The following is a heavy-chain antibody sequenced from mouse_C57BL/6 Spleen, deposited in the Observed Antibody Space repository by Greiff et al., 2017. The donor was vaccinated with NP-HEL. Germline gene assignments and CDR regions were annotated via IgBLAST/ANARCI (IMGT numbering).Heavy chain of an antibody. CDR2: ILPGSGST. V-gene: IGHV1-9*01. Sequence: VQLQQSGAELMKPGASVKLSCKATGYTFTGYWIEWVKQRPGHGLEWIGEILPGSGSTNYNEKFKGKATFTADTSSNTAYMQLSSLTTEDSAIYYCAKMGAITTVVAPYAMDYWGQGTSVTVSS. J-gene: IGHJ4*01. CDR3: AKMGAITTVVAPYAMDY. CDR1: GYTFTGYW. D-gene: IGHD1-1*01.